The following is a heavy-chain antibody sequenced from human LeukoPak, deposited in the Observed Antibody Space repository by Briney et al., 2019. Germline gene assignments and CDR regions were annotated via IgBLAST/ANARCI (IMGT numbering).Heavy chain of an antibody. Sequence: SETLSLTCGVYNGSFSGYYWSWIRQPPGKGLEWIGEINHSGSTHYNPSLKSRVTISVDTSKKEFSLKVRSVTAADTAVYYCARKEGGQLVNTRRWFDPWGQGTLVTVSS. J-gene: IGHJ5*02. CDR2: INHSGST. CDR3: ARKEGGQLVNTRRWFDP. V-gene: IGHV4-34*01. CDR1: NGSFSGYY. D-gene: IGHD6-13*01.